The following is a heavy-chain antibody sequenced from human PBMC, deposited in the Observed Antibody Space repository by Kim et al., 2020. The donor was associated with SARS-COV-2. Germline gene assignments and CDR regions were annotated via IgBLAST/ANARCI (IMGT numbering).Heavy chain of an antibody. J-gene: IGHJ3*02. D-gene: IGHD3-22*01. Sequence: GESLKISCKGSGYSFTSYWIGWVRQMPGKGLEWMGIIYPGDSDTRYSPSFQGQVTISADKSISTAYLQWSSLKASDTAMYYCARQYYYDSSGYYLRTPHGAGDAFDIWGQGTMVTVSS. V-gene: IGHV5-51*01. CDR2: IYPGDSDT. CDR1: GYSFTSYW. CDR3: ARQYYYDSSGYYLRTPHGAGDAFDI.